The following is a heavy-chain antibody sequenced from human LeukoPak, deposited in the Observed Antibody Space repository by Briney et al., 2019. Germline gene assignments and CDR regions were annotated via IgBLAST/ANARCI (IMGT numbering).Heavy chain of an antibody. Sequence: ASVKVSCKASGYTFTSYYMHWVRQAPGQGLEWMGIINPSGGSTSYAQKFQGRVTMTRDTSTSTVYMELSSLRSEDTAVYYCARSLGPYYYDRSGPDQGAQGYWGQGTLVTVSS. CDR3: ARSLGPYYYDRSGPDQGAQGY. J-gene: IGHJ4*02. CDR1: GYTFTSYY. D-gene: IGHD3-22*01. V-gene: IGHV1-46*01. CDR2: INPSGGST.